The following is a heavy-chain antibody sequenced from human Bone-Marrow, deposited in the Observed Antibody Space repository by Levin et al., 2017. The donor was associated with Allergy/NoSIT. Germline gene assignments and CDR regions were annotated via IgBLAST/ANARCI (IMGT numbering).Heavy chain of an antibody. V-gene: IGHV3-72*01. CDR1: GFSFNDHS. CDR2: TRNKANIYTT. CDR3: AREGDSSAYYIDFDY. D-gene: IGHD6-19*01. Sequence: GESLKISCAASGFSFNDHSMNWVRQAPGKGLEWVGRTRNKANIYTTEYAASVKGRFTISRDDSRSSLFLQMNSLQTEDPDVYYCAREGDSSAYYIDFDYWGQGTLVTVSS. J-gene: IGHJ4*02.